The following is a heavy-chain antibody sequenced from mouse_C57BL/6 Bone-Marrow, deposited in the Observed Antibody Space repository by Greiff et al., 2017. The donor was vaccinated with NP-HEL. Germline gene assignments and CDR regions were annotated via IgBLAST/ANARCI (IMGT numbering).Heavy chain of an antibody. J-gene: IGHJ1*03. D-gene: IGHD1-1*01. CDR2: INPNNGGT. CDR3: ARMAITTVVARYFDV. CDR1: GYTFTDYN. V-gene: IGHV1-18*01. Sequence: VQLQQSGPELVKPGASVKIPCKASGYTFTDYNMDWVKQSHGKSLEWIGDINPNNGGTIYNQKFKDKGTLTADKSSSTAYMQLSILTYEDSAVYYCARMAITTVVARYFDVWGTGTTVTVSS.